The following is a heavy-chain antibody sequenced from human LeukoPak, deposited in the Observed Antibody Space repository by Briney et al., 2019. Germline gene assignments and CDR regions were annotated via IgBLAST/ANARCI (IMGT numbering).Heavy chain of an antibody. CDR2: INTDGSST. V-gene: IGHV3-74*01. J-gene: IGHJ5*02. CDR1: GFTFDDYA. D-gene: IGHD6-19*01. CDR3: ARALAVAGTGGFDP. Sequence: GGSLRLSCAASGFTFDDYAMHWVRQAPGKGLVWVSRINTDGSSTSYADSVKGRFTISRDNAKNTLYLQMSSLRAEDTAVYYCARALAVAGTGGFDPWGQGTLVTVSS.